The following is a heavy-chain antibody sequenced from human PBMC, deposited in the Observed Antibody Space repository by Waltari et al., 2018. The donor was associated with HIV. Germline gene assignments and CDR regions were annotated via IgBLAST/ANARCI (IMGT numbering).Heavy chain of an antibody. CDR1: AFNFRNSW. D-gene: IGHD2-8*01. V-gene: IGHV3-7*03. Sequence: EMWFVESGGGLVQPGGFLRLSCSASAFNFRNSWISWFRQVPGKGLEWLANINEDGSEKNYVDSLRGRFTISRDNARNTLYLQMNSLSLEDTAMYYCARGPDDCEKGVCYAFDIWGQGTMVTVSS. CDR3: ARGPDDCEKGVCYAFDI. J-gene: IGHJ3*02. CDR2: INEDGSEK.